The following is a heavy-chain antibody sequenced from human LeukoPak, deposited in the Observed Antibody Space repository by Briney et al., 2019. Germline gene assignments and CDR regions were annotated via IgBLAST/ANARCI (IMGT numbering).Heavy chain of an antibody. D-gene: IGHD3-22*01. Sequence: SETLSLTCTVSGGSISGYYWTWIRQPAGKGPEWIGRIYSSGSTNFNPSLKSRVTMPVDTSKNQFSLNVTSVTAADTAVYYCARDSSGSRPFDYWGQGTLVTVSS. CDR2: IYSSGST. V-gene: IGHV4-4*07. CDR3: ARDSSGSRPFDY. J-gene: IGHJ4*02. CDR1: GGSISGYY.